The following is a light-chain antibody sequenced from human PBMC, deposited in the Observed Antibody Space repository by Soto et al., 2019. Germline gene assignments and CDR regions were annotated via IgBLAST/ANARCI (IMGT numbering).Light chain of an antibody. V-gene: IGLV8-61*01. CDR2: STN. CDR3: VLYMGSGIWA. Sequence: QTVVTQEPSFSVSPGGTVTLTCGLSSGSVSTNYYPSWYQQTPGQAPRTLIYSTNIRSSGVPDRFSGSILGNKAALTITGAQADDESDYYCVLYMGSGIWAFGGGTQRPS. J-gene: IGLJ3*02. CDR1: SGSVSTNYY.